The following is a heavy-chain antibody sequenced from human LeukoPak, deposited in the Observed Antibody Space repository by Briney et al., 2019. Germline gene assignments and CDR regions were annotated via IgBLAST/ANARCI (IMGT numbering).Heavy chain of an antibody. CDR1: GGSFSGYY. CDR3: ARGRSLAYCGGDCYSDDYYFDY. V-gene: IGHV4-34*01. D-gene: IGHD2-21*02. Sequence: SETLSLTCAVYGGSFSGYYWSWIRQPPGKGLEWIGEINNSGRTNYNPSPKSRVTISVDTSKNQFSLKLSSVTAADTAVYYCARGRSLAYCGGDCYSDDYYFDYWGQGTLVTVSS. J-gene: IGHJ4*02. CDR2: INNSGRT.